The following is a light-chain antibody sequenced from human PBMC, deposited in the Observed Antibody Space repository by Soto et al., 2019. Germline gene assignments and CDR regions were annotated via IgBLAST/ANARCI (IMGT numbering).Light chain of an antibody. CDR2: DAS. J-gene: IGKJ4*01. Sequence: EIVLTQSPATLSLSPGERATLSCRASQSVSSYLAWYQQKPGQAPRLLIYDASNRATGIPARFSGSGYGTDFTLTISSLEPEDFAVYYCQQRIDWPLTFGRGTKVEIK. CDR1: QSVSSY. CDR3: QQRIDWPLT. V-gene: IGKV3-11*01.